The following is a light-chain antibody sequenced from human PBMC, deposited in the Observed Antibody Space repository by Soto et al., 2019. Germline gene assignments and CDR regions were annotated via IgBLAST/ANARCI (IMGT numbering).Light chain of an antibody. CDR1: KLGEKY. Sequence: SYELTQPPSVSVSPGQTASITCSGDKLGEKYACWYQQKPGQSPVLVIYQDTKRPSGIPERFSGSNSGNTATLTISGTQAMDEADYYCQAWDYSTADYVFGPGTKVTVL. V-gene: IGLV3-1*01. CDR2: QDT. CDR3: QAWDYSTADYV. J-gene: IGLJ1*01.